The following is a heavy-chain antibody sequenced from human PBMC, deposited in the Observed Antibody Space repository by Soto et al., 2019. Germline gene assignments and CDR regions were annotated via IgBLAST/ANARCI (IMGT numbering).Heavy chain of an antibody. Sequence: SETLSLTCTVAGGSISSSSYYWGWIRQPPGKGLEWIGSIYYSGSTYYNPSLKSRVTISVDTSKNQFSLKLSSVTAADTAVYYCARLASIVGATPAFDIWGQGTMVT. CDR3: ARLASIVGATPAFDI. D-gene: IGHD1-26*01. J-gene: IGHJ3*02. CDR2: IYYSGST. CDR1: GGSISSSSYY. V-gene: IGHV4-39*01.